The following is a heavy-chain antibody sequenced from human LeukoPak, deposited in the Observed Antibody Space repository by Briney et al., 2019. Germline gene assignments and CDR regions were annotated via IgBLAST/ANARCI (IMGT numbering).Heavy chain of an antibody. D-gene: IGHD6-13*01. CDR1: GFTFSSYA. Sequence: PGGSLRLSCAASGFTFSSYAMSWVRQAPGKGLEWVSAISGSGGSTYYADSVKGRFTISRDNSKNTLYLHMNSLRGEDTALYYCATRVTADSYDASDIWGQGTMVTVSS. J-gene: IGHJ3*02. CDR2: ISGSGGST. CDR3: ATRVTADSYDASDI. V-gene: IGHV3-23*01.